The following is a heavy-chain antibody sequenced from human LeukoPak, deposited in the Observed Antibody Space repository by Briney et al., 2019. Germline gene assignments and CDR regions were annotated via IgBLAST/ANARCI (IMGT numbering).Heavy chain of an antibody. CDR1: VFTFSIYS. Sequence: GGSLRLSCAASVFTFSIYSMNWVRQAPGRGLGWVSSISSSSRYIYYAASVKGRFTISRDNAKNSLYLQMNSLRAEDTAVYYCARGGSSSGLGDYWGQGTLGTVSS. J-gene: IGHJ4*02. D-gene: IGHD6-6*01. CDR3: ARGGSSSGLGDY. V-gene: IGHV3-21*01. CDR2: ISSSSRYI.